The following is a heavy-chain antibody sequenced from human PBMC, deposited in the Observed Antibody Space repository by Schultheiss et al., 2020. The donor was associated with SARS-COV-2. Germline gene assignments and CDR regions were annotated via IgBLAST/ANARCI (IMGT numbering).Heavy chain of an antibody. CDR1: GFTFSSYW. V-gene: IGHV3-7*01. D-gene: IGHD2-2*01. J-gene: IGHJ6*02. CDR2: IKQDGSEK. CDR3: ARDYCSSTSCYDDYYYGMDV. Sequence: GESLKISCAASGFTFSSYWMSWVRQAPGKGLEWVANIKQDGSEKYYVDSVKGRFTISRDNAKNSLYLQMNSLRAEDTAVYYCARDYCSSTSCYDDYYYGMDVWGQGTTVTVSS.